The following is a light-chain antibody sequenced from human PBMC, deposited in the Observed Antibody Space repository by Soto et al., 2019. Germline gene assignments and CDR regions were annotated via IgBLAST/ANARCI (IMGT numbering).Light chain of an antibody. CDR1: SSDVGGYDY. J-gene: IGLJ1*01. Sequence: QSALTQPPSASGSPGQSVTISCTGTSSDVGGYDYVSWYQQHPGKAPKLMIYDVSKRPSGVPDRFSGSKSGNTASLTVSGLQAVDDADYYSSTYAGTHKLDVFLTGTNVTVL. CDR3: STYAGTHKLDV. CDR2: DVS. V-gene: IGLV2-8*01.